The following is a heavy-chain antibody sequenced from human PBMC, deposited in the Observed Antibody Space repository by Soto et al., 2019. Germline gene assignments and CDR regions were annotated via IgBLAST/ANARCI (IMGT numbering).Heavy chain of an antibody. J-gene: IGHJ4*02. CDR2: IIPIFGTA. CDR1: GGTFSSYA. D-gene: IGHD4-17*01. V-gene: IGHV1-69*13. CDR3: AREPTVTFTGPDY. Sequence: SVKVSCKASGGTFSSYAISWVRQAPGQGLEWMGGIIPIFGTANYAQKFQGRVTITADESTGTAYMELSSLRSEDTAVYYCAREPTVTFTGPDYWGQGILVTVSS.